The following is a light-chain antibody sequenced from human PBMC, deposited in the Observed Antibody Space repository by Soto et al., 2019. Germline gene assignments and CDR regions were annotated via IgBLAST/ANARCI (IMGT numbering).Light chain of an antibody. V-gene: IGKV3-15*01. CDR2: GAS. Sequence: EVVMTQSPATLSESPGERDTLSCRASQSVSSNLAWYQQKPGQAPRLLIYGASTRATGIPARFSGSGSGTEFTLTTNSLQSEDFAVYYCQQYNNWPRTFGQGTKVDIK. CDR3: QQYNNWPRT. CDR1: QSVSSN. J-gene: IGKJ1*01.